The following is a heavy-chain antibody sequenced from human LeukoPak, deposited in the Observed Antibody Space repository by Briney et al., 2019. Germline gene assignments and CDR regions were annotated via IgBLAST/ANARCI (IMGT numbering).Heavy chain of an antibody. D-gene: IGHD3-22*01. J-gene: IGHJ6*03. CDR2: IYPGDSDT. Sequence: GESLKISCKGSGYSFTSYWIGWVRQMPGKGLEWMGIIYPGDSDTRYSPSFQGQVTISADKSISTAYLQWSSLKASDTAMYYCARLWYYDSSGYYYYYMDVWGKGTTVTISS. V-gene: IGHV5-51*01. CDR3: ARLWYYDSSGYYYYYMDV. CDR1: GYSFTSYW.